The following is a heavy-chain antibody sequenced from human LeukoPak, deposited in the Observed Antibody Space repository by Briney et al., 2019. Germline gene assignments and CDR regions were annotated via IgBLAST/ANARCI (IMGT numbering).Heavy chain of an antibody. CDR3: ATQTYYGGGSARGWFDS. Sequence: SETLSLTCSVSGGSISTYYCSWIRKSPGKGLEWIANIDNSGTAMYNPSLRSRITVSFDTSTNQFSLTMTSCTPADTAVYYRATQTYYGGGSARGWFDSWGQGTLVSVSS. D-gene: IGHD3-10*01. J-gene: IGHJ5*01. CDR1: GGSISTYY. CDR2: IDNSGTA. V-gene: IGHV4-59*03.